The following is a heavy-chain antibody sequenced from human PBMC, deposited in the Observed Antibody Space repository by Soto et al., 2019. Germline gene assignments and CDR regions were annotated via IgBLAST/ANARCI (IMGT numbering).Heavy chain of an antibody. Sequence: SETLSLTCAVSGGSISSGGYSWSWIRQPPGKGLEWIGYIYHSGSTYYNPSLKSRVTISVDRSKNQFSLKLSSVTAADTAVYYCARSGSRLYYCYYGMDVWGQGTTVTVSS. J-gene: IGHJ6*02. V-gene: IGHV4-30-2*01. CDR1: GGSISSGGYS. CDR3: ARSGSRLYYCYYGMDV. CDR2: IYHSGST. D-gene: IGHD3-10*01.